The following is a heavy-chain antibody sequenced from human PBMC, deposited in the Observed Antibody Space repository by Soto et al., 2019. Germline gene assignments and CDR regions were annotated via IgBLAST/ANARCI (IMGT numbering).Heavy chain of an antibody. Sequence: QLQLQESGSGLVKPSQTLSLTCAVSGGSISSGGYSWSWIRQPPGKGLEWIGYIYHSGSTYYNPSLKSRVTTSVDRSKNQFSRKLRSVTAADTAVYYCARAHYGDYGYGMDVWGQGTTVTVSS. V-gene: IGHV4-30-2*01. CDR2: IYHSGST. CDR1: GGSISSGGYS. CDR3: ARAHYGDYGYGMDV. D-gene: IGHD4-17*01. J-gene: IGHJ6*02.